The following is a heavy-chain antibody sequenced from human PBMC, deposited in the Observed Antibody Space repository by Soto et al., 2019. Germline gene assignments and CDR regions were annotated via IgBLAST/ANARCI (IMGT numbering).Heavy chain of an antibody. CDR2: FDPEDGET. CDR3: ATTYGGNTAFPYFFDY. Sequence: ASVKVSCKVSGYTPTELSMHWVRQAPGKGLEWMGGFDPEDGETIYAQKFQGRVTITADESTSTASMELSSLRSEDTAVYYCATTYGGNTAFPYFFDYWGQGTPVTVSS. CDR1: GYTPTELS. D-gene: IGHD4-17*01. J-gene: IGHJ4*02. V-gene: IGHV1-24*01.